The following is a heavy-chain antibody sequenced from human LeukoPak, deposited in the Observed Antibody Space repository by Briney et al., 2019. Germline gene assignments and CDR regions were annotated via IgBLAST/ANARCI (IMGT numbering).Heavy chain of an antibody. CDR1: GFTFSSYA. CDR3: ARDVGSSWYFYIDY. Sequence: GGSLRLSCAASGFTFSSYAMHWVRQAPGKGLEWVAIVWYDGSNKYYADSVKGRFTISRDNSKNTLYLQMNSLRAEDTAVYYCARDVGSSWYFYIDYWGQGTLVTVSS. D-gene: IGHD6-13*01. J-gene: IGHJ4*02. V-gene: IGHV3-33*08. CDR2: VWYDGSNK.